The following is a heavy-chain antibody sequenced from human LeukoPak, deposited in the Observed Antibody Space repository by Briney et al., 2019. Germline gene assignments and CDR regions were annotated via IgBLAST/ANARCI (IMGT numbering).Heavy chain of an antibody. V-gene: IGHV1-18*04. D-gene: IGHD3-10*01. CDR3: ARGPYYGSGSRADGMDV. CDR1: GYILTTYG. J-gene: IGHJ6*04. CDR2: ISPYNGNT. Sequence: ASVKVSCKASGYILTTYGFSWVRQAPGQGLEWMGWISPYNGNTNYAQKFQGRVTMTADTSTSIVYMELRSLRSDDKAVYYCARGPYYGSGSRADGMDVWGKGTTVTVSS.